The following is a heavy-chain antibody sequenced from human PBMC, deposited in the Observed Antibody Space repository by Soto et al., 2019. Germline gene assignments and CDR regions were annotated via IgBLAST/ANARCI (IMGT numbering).Heavy chain of an antibody. Sequence: QVQLVQSGAAVEKPGASMKVSCKASGYTFTAYYIHWVRQAPGQGLEWMGWINPKTGATETAQRFQGRVTLTLDTPISTAYMDLSRLTSDDTAVYFCAREIEVVGSRSFDYWGRGTLLTVSS. D-gene: IGHD6-19*01. V-gene: IGHV1-2*02. J-gene: IGHJ4*02. CDR3: AREIEVVGSRSFDY. CDR1: GYTFTAYY. CDR2: INPKTGAT.